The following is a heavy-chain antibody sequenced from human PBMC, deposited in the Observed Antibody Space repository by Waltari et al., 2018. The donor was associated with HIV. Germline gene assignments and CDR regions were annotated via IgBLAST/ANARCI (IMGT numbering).Heavy chain of an antibody. V-gene: IGHV3-74*01. CDR3: ARDRYTGSSDFDY. CDR2: INTDGSDT. Sequence: EVQLVESGGGLVQPGGSVRLSCAASGFAFSSVWMHWVRQAAGKGQVWVSRINTDGSDTRYGDSVKGRFTISRDNAKNTLYLQMNSLRDEDTAMYYCARDRYTGSSDFDYWGQGTLVSVSS. D-gene: IGHD1-26*01. CDR1: GFAFSSVW. J-gene: IGHJ4*02.